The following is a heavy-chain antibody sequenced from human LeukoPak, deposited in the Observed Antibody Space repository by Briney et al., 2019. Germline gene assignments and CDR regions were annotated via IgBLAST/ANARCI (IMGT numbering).Heavy chain of an antibody. CDR2: IYTSGST. CDR3: AREGSSTSCYKY. D-gene: IGHD2-2*02. V-gene: IGHV4-4*07. Sequence: SETLSLTCTVSGSSISSYYWSWIRQPAGKGLEWIGRIYTSGSTNYNPPLKSRVTMSVDTSKNQFSLKLSSVTAADTAVYYCAREGSSTSCYKYWGQGTLVTVSS. CDR1: GSSISSYY. J-gene: IGHJ4*02.